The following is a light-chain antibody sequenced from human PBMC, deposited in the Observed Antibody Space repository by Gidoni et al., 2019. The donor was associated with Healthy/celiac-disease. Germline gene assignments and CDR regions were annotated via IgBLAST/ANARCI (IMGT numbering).Light chain of an antibody. Sequence: EIVLTQSPGTLSLSPGERATLSCWASQSVSSSYLAWYQQKPGQAPRLLIYGASSRATGIPDRFSCSGSGTDFTLTISRLDPEDFAVYYCQQYGSSPYTFGQGTKLEIK. CDR2: GAS. CDR1: QSVSSSY. J-gene: IGKJ2*01. V-gene: IGKV3-20*01. CDR3: QQYGSSPYT.